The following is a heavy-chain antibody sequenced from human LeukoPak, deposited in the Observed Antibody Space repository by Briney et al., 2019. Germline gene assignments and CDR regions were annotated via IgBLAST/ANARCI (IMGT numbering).Heavy chain of an antibody. V-gene: IGHV3-33*01. CDR2: IWYDGSNK. CDR1: GFTFSSYG. D-gene: IGHD3-3*01. Sequence: GGSLRLSCAASGFTFSSYGMHWVRQAPGKGLEWVAVIWYDGSNKYYADSVKGRFTISRDNSKNTLYLQMNSLRAEDTAVYYCAAPPDDSTIFYHYWGQGTLVTVSS. CDR3: AAPPDDSTIFYHY. J-gene: IGHJ4*02.